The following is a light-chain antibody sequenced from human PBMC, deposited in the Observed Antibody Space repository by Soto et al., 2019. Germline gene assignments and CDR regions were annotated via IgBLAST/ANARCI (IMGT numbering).Light chain of an antibody. CDR3: QQYNNGPMYT. Sequence: EIVMTQSPATLSVSPGERATLSCRASQSVSTHLAWYQQKPGQAPRLLIYGASTRATGIPARFSGSGSETEFTLTFISLQSEDFAVYYIQQYNNGPMYTFGQGTNLEIK. V-gene: IGKV3-15*01. CDR2: GAS. J-gene: IGKJ2*01. CDR1: QSVSTH.